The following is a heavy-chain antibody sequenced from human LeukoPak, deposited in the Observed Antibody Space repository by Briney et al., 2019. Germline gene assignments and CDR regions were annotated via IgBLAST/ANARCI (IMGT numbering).Heavy chain of an antibody. CDR1: GFTFSSYA. J-gene: IGHJ4*02. V-gene: IGHV3-30*04. D-gene: IGHD2-15*01. Sequence: GGSLRLSCAASGFTFSSYAMHWVRQAPGKGLEWVAVISYDGSNKYYADSVKGRFTISRDNSKNTLYLQMNSLRAEDTAVYYCARGRARYCSGGSCYHPDYWGQGTLVTVSS. CDR3: ARGRARYCSGGSCYHPDY. CDR2: ISYDGSNK.